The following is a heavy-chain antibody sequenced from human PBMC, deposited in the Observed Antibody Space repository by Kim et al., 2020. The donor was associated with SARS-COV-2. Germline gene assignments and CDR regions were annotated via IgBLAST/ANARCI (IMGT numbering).Heavy chain of an antibody. CDR3: ARDRWELDYYYYGMDV. J-gene: IGHJ6*02. V-gene: IGHV3-30*01. D-gene: IGHD1-26*01. Sequence: SGKGRVTPPRDNSKTTLYLQMTSLRAEDTAVYYCARDRWELDYYYYGMDVWGQGTTVTVSS.